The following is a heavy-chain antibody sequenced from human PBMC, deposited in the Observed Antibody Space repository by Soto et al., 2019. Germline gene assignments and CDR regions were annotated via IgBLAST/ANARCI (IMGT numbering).Heavy chain of an antibody. J-gene: IGHJ4*02. CDR1: GFTFSSYG. CDR3: AKDPTTAMPWAMGYSGFDY. Sequence: GGSLRLSCAASGFTFSSYGIHWVRQAPGKGLEWVAVISYDGSNKYYADSVKGRFTISRDNSKNTLYLQMNSLRAEDTAVYYCAKDPTTAMPWAMGYSGFDYWSQGTLVTVSS. CDR2: ISYDGSNK. D-gene: IGHD5-18*01. V-gene: IGHV3-30*18.